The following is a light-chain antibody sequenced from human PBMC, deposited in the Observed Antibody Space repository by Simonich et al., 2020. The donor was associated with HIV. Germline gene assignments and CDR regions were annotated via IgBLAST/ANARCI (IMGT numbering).Light chain of an antibody. CDR2: DVS. CDR3: SSYATITTRWV. V-gene: IGLV2-14*03. J-gene: IGLJ3*02. CDR1: SSDVVAYNY. Sequence: QSALTQPASVSGSPGQSITISCTETSSDVVAYNYVSWYQQNPGKAPKLMINDVSNRPSWVSNRFSGSKSGNTASLTISGLQAEDEADYYCSSYATITTRWVFGGGTKLTVL.